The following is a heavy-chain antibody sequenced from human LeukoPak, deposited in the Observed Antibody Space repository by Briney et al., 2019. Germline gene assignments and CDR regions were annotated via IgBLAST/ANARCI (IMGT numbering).Heavy chain of an antibody. CDR2: IYSGGST. J-gene: IGHJ4*02. Sequence: GGSLRLSCAASGVTVSNNCMTWVRQPPGKGLEWVSVIYSGGSTYYADSVKGRFTISRDNSKNTVYLQMNSLRAEDTAVYYCARDRPVTHLWYCGQGTLVSVSS. V-gene: IGHV3-53*01. CDR1: GVTVSNNC. D-gene: IGHD2-21*01. CDR3: ARDRPVTHLWY.